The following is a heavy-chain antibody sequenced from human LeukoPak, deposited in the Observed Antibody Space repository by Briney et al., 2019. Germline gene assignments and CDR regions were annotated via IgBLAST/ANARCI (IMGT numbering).Heavy chain of an antibody. J-gene: IGHJ4*02. CDR3: ARDHPMGWGSFFY. CDR2: INPNSGGT. V-gene: IGHV1-2*04. Sequence: ASVKVSCKASGYTFTGYYMHWVRQAPGQGLEWMGWINPNSGGTNYAQKFQGWVTMTRDTSISTAYMELRSLRSDDTAVYYCARDHPMGWGSFFYWGQGTLVTVSS. CDR1: GYTFTGYY. D-gene: IGHD7-27*01.